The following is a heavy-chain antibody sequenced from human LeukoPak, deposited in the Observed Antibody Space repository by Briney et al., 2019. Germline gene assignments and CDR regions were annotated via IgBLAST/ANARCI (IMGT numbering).Heavy chain of an antibody. Sequence: SETLSLTCAVSGYSISSGYYWGWIRQPPGKGLEWIGSIYHSGSTYYNPSLKSRVTISVDTSKNQFSLKLSSVTAADTAVYYCARDLYYYGSGSYYGWWFDPWGQGTLVTVSS. V-gene: IGHV4-38-2*02. CDR2: IYHSGST. J-gene: IGHJ5*02. D-gene: IGHD3-10*01. CDR3: ARDLYYYGSGSYYGWWFDP. CDR1: GYSISSGYY.